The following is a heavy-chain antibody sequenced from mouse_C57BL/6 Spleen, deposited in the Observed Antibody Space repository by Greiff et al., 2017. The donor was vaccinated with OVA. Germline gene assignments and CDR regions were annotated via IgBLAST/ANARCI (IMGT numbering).Heavy chain of an antibody. V-gene: IGHV7-3*01. CDR1: GFTFTDYY. Sequence: EVQLVESGGGLVQPGGSLSLSCAASGFTFTDYYMSWVRQPPGKALEWLGFIRNKANGYTTEYSVSVKGRLTISRDNSQSVLYLRMNALRAEDSAAYCCARYSRDYALDYWGQGTSVTVSS. J-gene: IGHJ4*01. CDR2: IRNKANGYTT. CDR3: ARYSRDYALDY.